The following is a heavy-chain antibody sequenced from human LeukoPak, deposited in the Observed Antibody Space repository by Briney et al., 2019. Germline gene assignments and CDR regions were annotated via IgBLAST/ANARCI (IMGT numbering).Heavy chain of an antibody. CDR2: ISRDTT. Sequence: GGSLRLSCAASGFTFSSYWMSWVRQAPGKGPEWVSAISRDTTYYAASVKGRFTISKDISKNTLSLQMNSLRAEDTAIYYCVKESPYGSPRFYYFDYWGQGILVTVSS. CDR1: GFTFSSYW. J-gene: IGHJ4*02. V-gene: IGHV3-23*01. D-gene: IGHD1-26*01. CDR3: VKESPYGSPRFYYFDY.